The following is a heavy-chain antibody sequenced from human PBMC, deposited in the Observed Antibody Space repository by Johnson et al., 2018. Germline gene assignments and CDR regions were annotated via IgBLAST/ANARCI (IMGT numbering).Heavy chain of an antibody. J-gene: IGHJ5*02. CDR3: ATGRATRLGDWLDP. Sequence: QVQLQQSGPGLVKPSQTLSLTCAISGDSVSSTSAAWNWIRQSTSRGLEWLGRTFYRSTWYNDYEVSVRGRITINPDTSRNQFSLHLNSVTPEDTAVYYCATGRATRLGDWLDPWCQGTLVTVSA. CDR1: GDSVSSTSAA. V-gene: IGHV6-1*01. CDR2: TFYRSTWYN. D-gene: IGHD6-25*01.